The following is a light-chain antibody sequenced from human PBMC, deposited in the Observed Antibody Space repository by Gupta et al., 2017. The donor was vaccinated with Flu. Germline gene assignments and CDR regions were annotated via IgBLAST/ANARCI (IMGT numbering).Light chain of an antibody. V-gene: IGKV1-5*03. J-gene: IGKJ2*01. CDR1: QSINSW. CDR3: QQYKNYPST. Sequence: PSTPSASVGDRVTITCLASQSINSWLAWYQQKPGKAPKFLIYKASSIESGVSSRFSGSGSGTEFTLTISSLQPDDFATYYCQQYKNYPSTFGQGTKLETK. CDR2: KAS.